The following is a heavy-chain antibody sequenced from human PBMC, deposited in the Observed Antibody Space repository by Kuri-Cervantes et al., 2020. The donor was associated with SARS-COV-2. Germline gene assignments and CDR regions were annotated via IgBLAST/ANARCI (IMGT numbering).Heavy chain of an antibody. J-gene: IGHJ4*02. CDR1: GFTFSDYY. CDR3: AKGSIAVAVSYFDY. Sequence: GESLKISCAASGFTFSDYYMSWIRQAPGKGLERVSAISGSGGSTYYADSVKGRFTISRDNSKNTLYLQMNSLRAEDTAVYYCAKGSIAVAVSYFDYWGQGTLVTVSS. CDR2: ISGSGGST. V-gene: IGHV3-23*01. D-gene: IGHD6-19*01.